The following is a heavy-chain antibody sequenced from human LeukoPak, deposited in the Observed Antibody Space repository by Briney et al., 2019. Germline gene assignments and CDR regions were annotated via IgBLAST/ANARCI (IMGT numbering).Heavy chain of an antibody. Sequence: GASVKVSCKASGGTFSSYAISWVRQAPGQGLEWMGIINPSGGSTSYAQKFQGRVTMTRDTSTSTVYMELSSLRSEDTAVYYCARDVAAQIGQPIVVEDYWGQGTLVTVSS. V-gene: IGHV1-46*01. CDR3: ARDVAAQIGQPIVVEDY. CDR2: INPSGGST. J-gene: IGHJ4*02. D-gene: IGHD2-21*01. CDR1: GGTFSSYA.